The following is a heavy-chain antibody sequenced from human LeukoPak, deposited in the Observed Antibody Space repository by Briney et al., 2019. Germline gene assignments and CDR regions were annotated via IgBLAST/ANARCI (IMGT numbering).Heavy chain of an antibody. J-gene: IGHJ4*02. CDR1: GFTFDDYA. D-gene: IGHD1-26*01. Sequence: GGSLRLSCAASGFTFDDYAMHWVRQAPGEGLEWVSGITWSSGNIDYADSVKGRLTISRDNAKNSLFLQMNSLRPEDTALYHCVKGNLGSTTGGGDYWGQGTLVTVSS. V-gene: IGHV3-9*01. CDR3: VKGNLGSTTGGGDY. CDR2: ITWSSGNI.